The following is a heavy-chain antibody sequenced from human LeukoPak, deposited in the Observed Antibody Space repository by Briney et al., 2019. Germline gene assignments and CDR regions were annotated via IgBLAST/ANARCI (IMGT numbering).Heavy chain of an antibody. J-gene: IGHJ5*02. V-gene: IGHV3-73*01. CDR2: IRSKANSYAT. CDR1: GFTFSGSA. D-gene: IGHD6-19*01. Sequence: GGSLRLSCAASGFTFSGSAMHWVRQASGKGLGWVGRIRSKANSYATAYAASVKGRFTISRDDSKNTAYLQMNSLKTEDTAVYYCTRPTNSSGWYNNWFDPWGQGTLVTVSS. CDR3: TRPTNSSGWYNNWFDP.